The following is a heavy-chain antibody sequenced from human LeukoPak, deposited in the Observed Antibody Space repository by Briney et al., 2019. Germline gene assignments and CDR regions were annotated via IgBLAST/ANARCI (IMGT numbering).Heavy chain of an antibody. D-gene: IGHD4-23*01. CDR2: IIPIFGTT. V-gene: IGHV1-69*05. CDR1: GGTFSSYA. J-gene: IGHJ4*02. CDR3: ATMGGNFPRYYFDY. Sequence: ASVKVSCKASGGTFSSYAISWVRQAPGQGLEWMGRIIPIFGTTNYAQKFQGRVTITTDESTSTAYMELSSLRPEDTAVYYCATMGGNFPRYYFDYWGQGTLVTVSS.